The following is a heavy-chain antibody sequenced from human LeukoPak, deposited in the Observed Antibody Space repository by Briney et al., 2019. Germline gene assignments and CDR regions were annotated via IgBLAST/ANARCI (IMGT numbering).Heavy chain of an antibody. V-gene: IGHV2-5*01. D-gene: IGHD3-3*01. CDR2: IYWNDDK. Sequence: SGPTLVNPTQTLTLTWTFSGFSLSTSGVGVGWIRQPPGKALEWLALIYWNDDKRYSPSLKSRLTITKDTSKNQVVLTMTNMDPVDTATYYCAHSNYDFWSGPAAFDIWGQGTMVTVSS. CDR1: GFSLSTSGVG. CDR3: AHSNYDFWSGPAAFDI. J-gene: IGHJ3*02.